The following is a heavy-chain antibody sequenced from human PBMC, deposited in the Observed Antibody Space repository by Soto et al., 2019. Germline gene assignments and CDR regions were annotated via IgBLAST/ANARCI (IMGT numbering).Heavy chain of an antibody. Sequence: LRLSCTASGFTFGDYAMSWVRQAPGKGLEWVGFIRSKAYGGTTEYAASVKGRFTISRDDSKSIAYLQMNSLKTEDTAVYYCTRHYDSSGYPDYWGQGTLVTVSS. J-gene: IGHJ4*02. D-gene: IGHD3-22*01. CDR1: GFTFGDYA. CDR2: IRSKAYGGTT. V-gene: IGHV3-49*04. CDR3: TRHYDSSGYPDY.